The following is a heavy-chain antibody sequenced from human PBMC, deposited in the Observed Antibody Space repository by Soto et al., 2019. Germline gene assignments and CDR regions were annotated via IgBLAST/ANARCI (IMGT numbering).Heavy chain of an antibody. Sequence: PGGSLRLSCAASGFTFSSYGMHWVRQAPGKGLEWVAVIWYDGSNKYYADSVKGRFTISRDNSKNTLYLQMNSLRAEDTAVYYLSRGGGHYHFWGGYLPNQGMDVWGQGTTVTVP. J-gene: IGHJ6*02. CDR2: IWYDGSNK. CDR3: SRGGGHYHFWGGYLPNQGMDV. CDR1: GFTFSSYG. D-gene: IGHD3-3*01. V-gene: IGHV3-33*01.